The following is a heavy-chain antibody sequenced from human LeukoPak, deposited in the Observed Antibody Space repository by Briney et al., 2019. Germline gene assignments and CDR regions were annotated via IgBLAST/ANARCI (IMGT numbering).Heavy chain of an antibody. D-gene: IGHD5-18*01. Sequence: SETLSLTCTVSGGSISSGGYYWSWIRQHPGKGLEWIGYIYYSGSTYYNPSLKSRVTISVDTSKNQFSLKLSSVTAADTAVYYCASKGHSNNAFDIWGQGTMVTVSS. CDR3: ASKGHSNNAFDI. CDR1: GGSISSGGYY. V-gene: IGHV4-31*03. J-gene: IGHJ3*02. CDR2: IYYSGST.